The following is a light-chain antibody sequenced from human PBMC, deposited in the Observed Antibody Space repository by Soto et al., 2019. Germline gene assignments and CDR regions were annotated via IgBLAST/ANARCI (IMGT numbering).Light chain of an antibody. J-gene: IGKJ1*01. CDR3: QQYNSHSST. Sequence: MTQSPATLSVSPGERATLSCRASQSVSSDLAWYHQKPGKAPKLLIYDASSLEGGVPSRFTGSGSGTEFTLTISSLQPDDFATYYCQQYNSHSSTFGQGTRVEIK. CDR1: QSVSSD. V-gene: IGKV1-5*01. CDR2: DAS.